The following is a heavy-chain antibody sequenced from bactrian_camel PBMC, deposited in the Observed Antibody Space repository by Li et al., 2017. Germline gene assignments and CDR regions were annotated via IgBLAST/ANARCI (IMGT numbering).Heavy chain of an antibody. CDR2: AGDDDET. Sequence: HVQLVESGGGSVQAGGSLRLSCEASGYRYSGKCMGWFRQAPGKERGGVAAAGDDDETSYADSVKGRFTITKDSAKNTLTLQMDSLQPEDTAMYYCAPDLILSGGYCYKTNNYWGQGTQVTVS. CDR1: GYRYSGKC. J-gene: IGHJ4*01. D-gene: IGHD2*01. CDR3: APDLILSGGYCYKTNNY. V-gene: IGHV3S53*01.